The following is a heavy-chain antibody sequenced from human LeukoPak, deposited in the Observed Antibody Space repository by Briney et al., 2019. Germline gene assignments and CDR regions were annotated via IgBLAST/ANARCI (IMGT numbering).Heavy chain of an antibody. J-gene: IGHJ1*01. Sequence: GGSLRLSCAASGFTFSSYSMNWVRQAPGKGLEWVSSISSSSSYIYYADSVKGRFTISRDNAKNSLYLQMNSLRAEDTAVYYCASARDGYSSSSLYFQHWGQGTLVTVSS. CDR3: ASARDGYSSSSLYFQH. V-gene: IGHV3-21*01. D-gene: IGHD6-6*01. CDR2: ISSSSSYI. CDR1: GFTFSSYS.